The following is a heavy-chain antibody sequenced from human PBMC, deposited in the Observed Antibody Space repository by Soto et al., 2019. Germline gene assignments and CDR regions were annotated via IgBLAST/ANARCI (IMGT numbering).Heavy chain of an antibody. CDR3: ARERTVSSIPQRYFAL. CDR2: SSSDGGST. D-gene: IGHD2-8*01. CDR1: GFSFSHYA. Sequence: EERLSESGGGLIQPGGSLRLSCAASGFSFSHYALSWVRQAPGKGLEWVSESSSDGGSTSYPDSVRGRFIISRDRSKETLYLQMNTVRLEYSAVYFCARERTVSSIPQRYFALWGRGTLVTVSS. J-gene: IGHJ2*01. V-gene: IGHV3-23*01.